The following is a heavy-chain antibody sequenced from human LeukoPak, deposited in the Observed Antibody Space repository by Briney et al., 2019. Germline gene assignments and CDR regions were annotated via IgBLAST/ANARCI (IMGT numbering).Heavy chain of an antibody. CDR3: ARDLGIAAAGRLDY. CDR1: GYTFTGYY. J-gene: IGHJ4*02. Sequence: ASVKVSCKASGYTFTGYYIHWVRQAPGQGLEWMGIINPSGGSTSYAQKFQGRVTMTRDMSTSTVYMELSSLRSEDTAVYYCARDLGIAAAGRLDYWGQGTLVTVSS. V-gene: IGHV1-46*01. D-gene: IGHD6-13*01. CDR2: INPSGGST.